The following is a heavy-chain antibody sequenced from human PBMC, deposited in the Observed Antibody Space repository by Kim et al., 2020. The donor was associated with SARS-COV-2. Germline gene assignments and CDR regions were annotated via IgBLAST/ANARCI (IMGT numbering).Heavy chain of an antibody. D-gene: IGHD2-8*02. V-gene: IGHV3-23*01. CDR3: AKKLEFADTWYYFDF. J-gene: IGHJ4*02. Sequence: ADSVEGRVTISRDNSKSTLSLQMNSLRAEDTAVYYCAKKLEFADTWYYFDFWGQGTLVTVSS.